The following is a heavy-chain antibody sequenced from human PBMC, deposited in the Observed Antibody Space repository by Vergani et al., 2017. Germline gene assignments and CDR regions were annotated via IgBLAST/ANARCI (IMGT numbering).Heavy chain of an antibody. V-gene: IGHV3-7*01. J-gene: IGHJ1*01. CDR2: IKRAVTET. CDR1: GFTFGDCS. D-gene: IGHD2-15*01. Sequence: EVHLEESGGGLVQPGGSLRLSCAASGFTFGDCSMAWIRLAPGKGLDWVASIKRAVTETFYVDSVKGRFTISRDNAKMTLYLQMNSLRDEDRGVYYCARISGGSAPYLHYWGQGTLVTVAS. CDR3: ARISGGSAPYLHY.